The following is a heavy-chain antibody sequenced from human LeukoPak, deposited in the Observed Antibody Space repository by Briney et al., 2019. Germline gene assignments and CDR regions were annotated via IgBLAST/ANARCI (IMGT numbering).Heavy chain of an antibody. V-gene: IGHV4-34*01. J-gene: IGHJ6*03. CDR3: ARVFDSGSQAYFYYMDV. Sequence: SETLSLTCAVYGGSFSGYYWSWIRQPPGKGLEWIGEINHSGSTNYNPSLKSRVTISVDTSKNQFSLKLSSVTAADTAVYYCARVFDSGSQAYFYYMDVWGKGTTVTVSS. CDR1: GGSFSGYY. D-gene: IGHD3-10*01. CDR2: INHSGST.